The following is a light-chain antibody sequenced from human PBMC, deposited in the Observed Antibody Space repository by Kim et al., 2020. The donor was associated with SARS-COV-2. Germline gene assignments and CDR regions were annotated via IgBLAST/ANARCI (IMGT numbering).Light chain of an antibody. CDR3: SSYTSSSTLV. CDR1: SSDIGAYNY. CDR2: DVS. Sequence: QSALTQPASVSGSPGQSITVSCTGTSSDIGAYNYVSWYQQHPGKAPTLMIYDVSKRSSGVSNRFSGSKSGNTASLTISGLQPEDEADYYCSSYTSSSTLVFGGGTQLTVL. V-gene: IGLV2-14*03. J-gene: IGLJ3*02.